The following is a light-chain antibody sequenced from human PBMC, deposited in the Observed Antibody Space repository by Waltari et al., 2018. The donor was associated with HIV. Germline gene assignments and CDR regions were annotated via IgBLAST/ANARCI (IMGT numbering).Light chain of an antibody. CDR2: EDS. Sequence: SYVLTQPPSVSMAPGKTARITCGGYNIGSKSVHWYQQRPGQAPVVVIYEDSDRPSGIPERFSGSNSGNTATLTISRVEAGDEADYYCQVWDSGIVVFGGGTKVTVL. J-gene: IGLJ2*01. V-gene: IGLV3-21*04. CDR1: NIGSKS. CDR3: QVWDSGIVV.